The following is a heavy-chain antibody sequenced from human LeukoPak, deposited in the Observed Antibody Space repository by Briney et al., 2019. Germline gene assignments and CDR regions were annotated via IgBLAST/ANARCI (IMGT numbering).Heavy chain of an antibody. CDR1: GGSFSGYY. Sequence: SETLSLTCAVSGGSFSGYYWTWIRQPPGKGLEWIGEINHSGSTNYNPSLKSRVTISVDTSKNQFSLKLSSVTAADTAVYYCARVLSGITIFGVVKINWFDPWGQGTLVTVSS. D-gene: IGHD3-3*01. CDR3: ARVLSGITIFGVVKINWFDP. V-gene: IGHV4-34*01. CDR2: INHSGST. J-gene: IGHJ5*02.